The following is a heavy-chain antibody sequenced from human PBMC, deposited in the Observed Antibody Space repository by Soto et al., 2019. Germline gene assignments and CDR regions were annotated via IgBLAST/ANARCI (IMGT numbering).Heavy chain of an antibody. J-gene: IGHJ4*02. CDR2: MYPGDSDT. CDR3: ARGGVSTRTFDY. D-gene: IGHD3-3*01. V-gene: IGHV5-51*01. Sequence: GESLNISCKGSGYNFTTYWIGCVRQMPGKGLEWMGAMYPGDSDTRYSPSFQGQVTISADKSISSAYLQWSSLRASDTAMYYCARGGVSTRTFDYWGQGTPVTVSS. CDR1: GYNFTTYW.